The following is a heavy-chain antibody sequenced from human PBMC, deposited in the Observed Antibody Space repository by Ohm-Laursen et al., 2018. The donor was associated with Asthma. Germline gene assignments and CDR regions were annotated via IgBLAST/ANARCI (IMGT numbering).Heavy chain of an antibody. V-gene: IGHV5-10-1*01. CDR1: GYSFTSYW. D-gene: IGHD4-17*01. J-gene: IGHJ4*02. CDR2: IDPSDSYT. Sequence: ESLKISCKGSGYSFTSYWISWVRQMPGKGLEWMGRIDPSDSYTNYSPSFQGHVTISADKSISTAYLQWSSLKASDTAMYYCARQLVPGDYFDYWGQGTLVTVSS. CDR3: ARQLVPGDYFDY.